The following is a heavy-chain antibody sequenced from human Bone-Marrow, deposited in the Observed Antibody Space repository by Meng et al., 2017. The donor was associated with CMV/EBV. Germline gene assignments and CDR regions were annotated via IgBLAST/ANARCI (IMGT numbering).Heavy chain of an antibody. Sequence: SETLSLTCAVYGGSFSGYYWSWIRQPPGKGLEWIGEINHSGSTNYNPSLKSRVTISVDTSKNQFSLKLSSVTAADTAVFYCARGRGRYYYDNSGYYGYWGQGTLVTVSS. D-gene: IGHD3-22*01. CDR2: INHSGST. J-gene: IGHJ4*02. CDR3: ARGRGRYYYDNSGYYGY. V-gene: IGHV4-34*01. CDR1: GGSFSGYY.